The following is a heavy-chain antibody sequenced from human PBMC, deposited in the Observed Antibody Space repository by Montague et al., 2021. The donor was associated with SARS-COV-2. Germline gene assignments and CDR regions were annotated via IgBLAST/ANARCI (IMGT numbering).Heavy chain of an antibody. CDR2: IYYSGST. CDR3: ALARGSGYCPL. V-gene: IGHV4-31*03. Sequence: TLSLTCTVSGGSISSGGYYWSWIRQHPGKGLEWIGYIYYSGSTYYNPSLKSRVTISVDTSKDQFSLKMSSVTAADTAVYYCALARGSGYCPLWGQGSLVIVSS. J-gene: IGHJ4*02. CDR1: GGSISSGGYY. D-gene: IGHD5-12*01.